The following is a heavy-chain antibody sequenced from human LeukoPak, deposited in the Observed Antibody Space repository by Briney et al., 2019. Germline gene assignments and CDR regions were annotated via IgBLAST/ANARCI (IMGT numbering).Heavy chain of an antibody. D-gene: IGHD3-22*01. CDR2: ISSSGSTI. V-gene: IGHV3-11*04. CDR1: GFTFSDYY. Sequence: VKTGGSLRLSCAASGFTFSDYYMSWIRQAPGKGLEWVSYISSSGSTIYYADSVKGRFTISRDNAKNSLYLQMNSLRAEDTAVYYCATPLGYYDSSAPKSWGQGTLVTVSS. CDR3: ATPLGYYDSSAPKS. J-gene: IGHJ4*02.